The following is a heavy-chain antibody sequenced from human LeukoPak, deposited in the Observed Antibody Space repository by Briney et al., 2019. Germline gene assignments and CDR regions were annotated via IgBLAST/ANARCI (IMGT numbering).Heavy chain of an antibody. CDR2: ILCDGSNK. J-gene: IGHJ4*02. CDR3: AVGIPSY. CDR1: GFTVSSNY. Sequence: GGSLRLSCAASGFTVSSNYMSWVRQAPGKGLEWVAVILCDGSNKYYEDSVKGRFTISRDNSKNTLYLQMNSLRAEDTAVYYCAVGIPSYWGQGTLVTVSS. D-gene: IGHD1-14*01. V-gene: IGHV3-30*03.